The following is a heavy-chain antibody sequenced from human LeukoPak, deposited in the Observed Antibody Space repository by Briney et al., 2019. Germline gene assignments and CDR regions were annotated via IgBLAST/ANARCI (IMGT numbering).Heavy chain of an antibody. CDR3: ARLGVADAFDI. CDR2: IYYSGST. CDR1: GGSISSYY. J-gene: IGHJ3*02. V-gene: IGHV4-59*01. Sequence: SETLSLTCTVSGGSISSYYWSWIRQPPGKGLEWIGYIYYSGSTNYNPSLKSRVTISVDTSKNQFSLKLSSVTAADTAVYYCARLGVADAFDIWGQGTMVTVSS. D-gene: IGHD2-21*01.